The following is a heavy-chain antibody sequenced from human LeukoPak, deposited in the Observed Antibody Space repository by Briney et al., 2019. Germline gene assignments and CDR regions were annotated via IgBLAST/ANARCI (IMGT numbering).Heavy chain of an antibody. V-gene: IGHV1-46*01. CDR2: INPSGGST. D-gene: IGHD4-17*01. CDR3: ARDNYGDYGGY. Sequence: ASVKVSCKASGYTFTSYYMHWVRQAPGQGLEWMGIINPSGGSTSYAQKFQGRVTMTRDMSTSTVYMELSSLSSEDTAVYYCARDNYGDYGGYWGQGTLVTVSP. J-gene: IGHJ4*02. CDR1: GYTFTSYY.